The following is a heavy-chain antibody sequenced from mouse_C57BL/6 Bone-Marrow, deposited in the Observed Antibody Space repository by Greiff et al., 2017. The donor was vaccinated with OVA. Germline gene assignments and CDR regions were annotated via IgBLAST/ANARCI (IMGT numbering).Heavy chain of an antibody. V-gene: IGHV1-61*01. CDR3: AREGKESLGY. CDR1: GYTFTSYW. J-gene: IGHJ2*01. CDR2: IYPSDSET. Sequence: QVQLQQPGAELVRPGSSVKLSCKASGYTFTSYWMAWVKQRPGQGLEWIGNIYPSDSETHYNQKFKDKATLTVDKSSSTAYMQLSSLTSEDSAVYYCAREGKESLGYWGQGTTLTVSS. D-gene: IGHD4-1*01.